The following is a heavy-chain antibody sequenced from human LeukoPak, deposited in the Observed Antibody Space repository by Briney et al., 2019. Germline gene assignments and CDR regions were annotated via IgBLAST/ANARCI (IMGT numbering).Heavy chain of an antibody. J-gene: IGHJ6*02. CDR1: GYTFTSYY. D-gene: IGHD2-21*02. V-gene: IGHV1-46*01. CDR3: ARQVTNYYGMDV. Sequence: ASVKVSCKASGYTFTSYYMYWVRQAPGQGLEWMGIINPSGGSTSYAQKFQGRVTMTRDTSTSTVYMELSSLRSEDTAVYYCARQVTNYYGMDVWGQGTTVTVSS. CDR2: INPSGGST.